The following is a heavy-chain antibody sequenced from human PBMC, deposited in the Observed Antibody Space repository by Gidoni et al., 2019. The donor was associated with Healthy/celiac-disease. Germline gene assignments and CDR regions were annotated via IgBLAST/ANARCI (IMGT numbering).Heavy chain of an antibody. V-gene: IGHV3-53*01. J-gene: IGHJ6*02. Sequence: EVQLVESGGGLIQPGGSLRLSCAASGFTVSSNYMSWVRQAPGKGLEWVSVIYRGGSTYYADSVKGRFTISRDNSKNTLYLKMNSLRAEDTAVYYCASLSYYYGSGSYYNRPYYGMDVWGQGTTVTVSS. CDR1: GFTVSSNY. CDR3: ASLSYYYGSGSYYNRPYYGMDV. CDR2: IYRGGST. D-gene: IGHD3-10*01.